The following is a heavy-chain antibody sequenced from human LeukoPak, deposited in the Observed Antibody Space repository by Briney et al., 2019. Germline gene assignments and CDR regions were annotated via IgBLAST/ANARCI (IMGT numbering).Heavy chain of an antibody. CDR1: GFTVSSNY. CDR2: ISGSGGST. J-gene: IGHJ4*02. D-gene: IGHD6-19*01. CDR3: AKDSIAVAGTFGY. V-gene: IGHV3-23*01. Sequence: GGSLRLSCAASGFTVSSNYMSWVRQAPGKGLEGVSVISGSGGSTYYADSVKGRFTISRDNSKNTLYLQMNSLRAEDTAVYYCAKDSIAVAGTFGYWGQGTLVTVSS.